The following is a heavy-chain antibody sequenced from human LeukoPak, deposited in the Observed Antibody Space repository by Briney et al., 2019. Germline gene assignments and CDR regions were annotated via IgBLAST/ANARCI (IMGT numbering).Heavy chain of an antibody. Sequence: SETLSPTCSVSGYSISNGYFWGWIRQPPGKGLEWIGSIYHSGTTYYHPSLKSRVTISVDTSKNQFSLKLSSVTAADTAVYYCARGRARWSKNFDYWGQGTLVTVSS. CDR2: IYHSGTT. V-gene: IGHV4-38-2*02. D-gene: IGHD4-23*01. CDR1: GYSISNGYF. CDR3: ARGRARWSKNFDY. J-gene: IGHJ4*02.